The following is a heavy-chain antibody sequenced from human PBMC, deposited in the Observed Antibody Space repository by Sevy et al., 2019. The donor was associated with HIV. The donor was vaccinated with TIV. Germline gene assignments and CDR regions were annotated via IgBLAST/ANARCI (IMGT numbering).Heavy chain of an antibody. Sequence: GGSLRLSCAASGFTFSNYAMTWVRQAPGKGLEWVSGIRRTGDNIYYAGSVKGRFTISRDEPKNTLYLQMNNLRADDTAVYYYAKSRDGTSYETIDFWGQGTLVTVSS. CDR2: IRRTGDNI. CDR1: GFTFSNYA. D-gene: IGHD1-26*01. CDR3: AKSRDGTSYETIDF. J-gene: IGHJ4*02. V-gene: IGHV3-23*01.